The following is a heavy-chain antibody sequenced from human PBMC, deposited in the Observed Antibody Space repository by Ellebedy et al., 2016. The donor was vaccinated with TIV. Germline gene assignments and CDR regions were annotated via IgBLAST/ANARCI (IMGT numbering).Heavy chain of an antibody. V-gene: IGHV3-48*04. D-gene: IGHD4-11*01. CDR3: ARDGVTTRFSLFDY. J-gene: IGHJ4*02. CDR1: GFTFIYYS. Sequence: GESLKISCAASGFTFIYYSMNWVRQAPGKGLEWISYISSDSSKIVYADSVKGRFTVSRDNAKNSLYLQMNSLRVEDTAVYYCARDGVTTRFSLFDYWGQGTLVTVSS. CDR2: ISSDSSKI.